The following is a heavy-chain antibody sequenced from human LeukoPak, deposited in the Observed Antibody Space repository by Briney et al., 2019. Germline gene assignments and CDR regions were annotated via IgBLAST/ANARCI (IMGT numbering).Heavy chain of an antibody. CDR3: ARHIAHCSSTSCYTPRYYYYMDV. Sequence: PSETLSLACAVYGGSFSGYYWSWIRQPPGKGLEWIGEINHSGSTNYNPSLKSRVTISVDTSKNQFSLKLSSVTAADTAVYYCARHIAHCSSTSCYTPRYYYYMDVWGKGTTVTISS. CDR1: GGSFSGYY. D-gene: IGHD2-2*02. J-gene: IGHJ6*03. CDR2: INHSGST. V-gene: IGHV4-34*01.